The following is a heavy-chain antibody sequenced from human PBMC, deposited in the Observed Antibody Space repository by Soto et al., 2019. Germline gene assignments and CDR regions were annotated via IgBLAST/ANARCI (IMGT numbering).Heavy chain of an antibody. V-gene: IGHV4-31*03. D-gene: IGHD4-17*01. J-gene: IGHJ3*02. CDR2: IYYSGST. Sequence: QVQLQESGPGLVKPSQTLSLTCTVSGGSISSGGYYWSWIRQHPGKGLEWIGYIYYSGSTYYNPSLKRRVTISVDTSKNQFSLKLSSVTAADTAVYYCARECGDYGTDAFDIWGQGTMVTVSS. CDR3: ARECGDYGTDAFDI. CDR1: GGSISSGGYY.